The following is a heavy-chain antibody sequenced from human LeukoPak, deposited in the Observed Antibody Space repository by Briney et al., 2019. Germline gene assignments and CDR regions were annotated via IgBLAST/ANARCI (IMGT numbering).Heavy chain of an antibody. V-gene: IGHV3-30*02. CDR2: IRYDGSNK. D-gene: IGHD3-16*01. CDR1: GFTFSNYC. Sequence: GGSLRLSCAAPGFTFSNYCMHWVRQAPGKGLEWVAFIRYDGSNKYYADSVKGRFTISRDNSKNTLYLQMNSLRAEDTAVYYCAKDPGGDGNAFDIWGQGTMVTVSS. CDR3: AKDPGGDGNAFDI. J-gene: IGHJ3*02.